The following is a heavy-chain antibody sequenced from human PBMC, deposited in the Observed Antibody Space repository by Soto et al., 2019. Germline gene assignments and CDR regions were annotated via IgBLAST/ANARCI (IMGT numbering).Heavy chain of an antibody. CDR2: ISSNGGST. V-gene: IGHV3-64*01. CDR3: ARAIWETYGMDV. Sequence: EVQLVESGGGLVQPGGSLRLSCAASGFTFSSYAMHWVRQAPGKGLEYVSAISSNGGSTYYANSVKGGFTISRDNSKNTLYLQMGSLRAEDMAVYYCARAIWETYGMDVWGQGTTVTVSS. D-gene: IGHD3-9*01. J-gene: IGHJ6*02. CDR1: GFTFSSYA.